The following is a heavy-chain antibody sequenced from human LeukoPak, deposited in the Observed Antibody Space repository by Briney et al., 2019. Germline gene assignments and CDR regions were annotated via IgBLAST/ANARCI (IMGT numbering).Heavy chain of an antibody. Sequence: SETLSLTCTVSGGSISPYYWSWIRQSAGKGLEWIGRVHASGSPNYNPSLKSRVIISVDKSKNQFSLNLNSVTAADTAVYYCARGGTYGSGRDQHTTLDYWGQGTLATVSS. V-gene: IGHV4-4*07. D-gene: IGHD3-10*01. CDR1: GGSISPYY. J-gene: IGHJ4*02. CDR3: ARGGTYGSGRDQHTTLDY. CDR2: VHASGSP.